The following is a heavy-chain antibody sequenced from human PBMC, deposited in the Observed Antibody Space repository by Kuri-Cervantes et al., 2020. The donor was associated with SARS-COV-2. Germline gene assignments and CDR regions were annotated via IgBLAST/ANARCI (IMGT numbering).Heavy chain of an antibody. CDR3: AREATGYYYYMDV. Sequence: LRLSCTVSGGSISSYYWSWIRQPAGKGLEWIGRIYTSGSTNYNPSLKSRVTISVDTSKNQFSLKLSSVTAADTAVYYCAREATGYYYYMDVWGKGTTVTVSS. D-gene: IGHD2-8*02. J-gene: IGHJ6*03. CDR1: GGSISSYY. CDR2: IYTSGST. V-gene: IGHV4-4*07.